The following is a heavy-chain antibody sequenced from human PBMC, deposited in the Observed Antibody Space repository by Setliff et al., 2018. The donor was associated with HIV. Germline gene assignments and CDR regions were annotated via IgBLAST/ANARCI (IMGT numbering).Heavy chain of an antibody. CDR3: ARGNYYYYYYMDV. CDR1: GGSISSYY. V-gene: IGHV4-59*01. Sequence: SETLSLTCTVSGGSISSYYWSWIRQPPGKGLEWVGSIYYSGSTIYNPSLKSRVTISADTSKNKFSLNLSSVTAADTAVYYCARGNYYYYYYMDVWGKGSTVTVSS. J-gene: IGHJ6*03. D-gene: IGHD1-1*01. CDR2: IYYSGST.